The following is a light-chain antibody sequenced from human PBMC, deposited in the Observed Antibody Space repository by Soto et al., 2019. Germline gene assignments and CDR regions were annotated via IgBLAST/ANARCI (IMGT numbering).Light chain of an antibody. CDR3: CAYAGSATFVV. J-gene: IGLJ3*02. CDR1: SSDIGSYNL. CDR2: EGT. Sequence: QSVLTQPASVSGSPGQSITISCTGTSSDIGSYNLVSWYQHLPGKAPKLIIYEGTKRSSGVSNRFSGSKSGNTASLTISGLQAEDAADYYRCAYAGSATFVVFGGGTKLTVL. V-gene: IGLV2-23*03.